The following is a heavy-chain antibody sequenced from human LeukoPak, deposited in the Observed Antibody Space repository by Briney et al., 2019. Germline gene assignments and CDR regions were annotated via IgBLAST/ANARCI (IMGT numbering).Heavy chain of an antibody. CDR1: GYTFTSYG. CDR3: ARELGEACYSSSWCPFDP. CDR2: ISAYNGNT. V-gene: IGHV1-18*01. Sequence: ASVTVSCKASGYTFTSYGISWVRQASGQGLEWMGWISAYNGNTNYAQKLQGRVTMTTDTSTSTAYMELRSLRSDDTAVYYCARELGEACYSSSWCPFDPWGQGTLVTVSS. D-gene: IGHD6-13*01. J-gene: IGHJ5*02.